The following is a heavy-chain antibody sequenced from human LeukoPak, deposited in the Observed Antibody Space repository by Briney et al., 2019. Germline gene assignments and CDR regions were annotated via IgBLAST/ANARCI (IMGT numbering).Heavy chain of an antibody. CDR1: GGSISSYY. D-gene: IGHD1-26*01. CDR3: ARIREGAFDI. V-gene: IGHV4-59*01. CDR2: IYYSGST. Sequence: SETLSLTCTVSGGSISSYYWSWIRQPPGKGLEWIGYIYYSGSTNYNPSLKSRVTISVDTSKNQFSLKLSSVTAADTAVYYCARIREGAFDIWGQGTMVTVSS. J-gene: IGHJ3*02.